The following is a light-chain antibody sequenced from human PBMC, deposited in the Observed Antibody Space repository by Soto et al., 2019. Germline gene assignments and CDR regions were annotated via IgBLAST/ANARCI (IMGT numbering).Light chain of an antibody. CDR2: FIS. CDR3: QQTYSRPIT. V-gene: IGKV1-39*01. Sequence: DIELTQSPSSLSAPVGDTVTISCRASQTVSSYLNWYQQKVGQAPRLLIYFISRQQTGVPSRFSGSGSGRDFTLTITSPHPEDSATYYCQQTYSRPITFGQGTRLEIK. J-gene: IGKJ5*01. CDR1: QTVSSY.